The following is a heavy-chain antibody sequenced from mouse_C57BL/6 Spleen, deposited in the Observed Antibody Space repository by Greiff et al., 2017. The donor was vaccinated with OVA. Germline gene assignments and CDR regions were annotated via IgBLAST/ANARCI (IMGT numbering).Heavy chain of an antibody. V-gene: IGHV1-82*01. CDR2: IYPGDGDT. CDR3: AYYDYDGYYYAMDY. CDR1: GYAFSSSW. Sequence: QVQLQQSGPELVKPGASVKISCKASGYAFSSSWMNWVKQRPGKGLEWIGRIYPGDGDTNYNGKFKGKATLTADKSSITAYMQLSSLTSEDSAVYFCAYYDYDGYYYAMDYWGQGTSVTVSS. J-gene: IGHJ4*01. D-gene: IGHD2-4*01.